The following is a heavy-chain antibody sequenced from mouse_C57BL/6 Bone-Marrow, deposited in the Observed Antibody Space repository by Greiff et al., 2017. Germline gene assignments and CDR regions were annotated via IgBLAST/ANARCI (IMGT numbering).Heavy chain of an antibody. CDR1: GFTFSDYY. Sequence: EVKVVESGGGLVQPGRSLRLSCATSGFTFSDYYMEWVRQAPGKGLEWIAASRNKANDYTTEYSASVKGRFIVSRDTSQSILYLQMHALGAEDAVYYYSAGDDGYSEYFDVWGTGTTVTVSS. D-gene: IGHD2-3*01. CDR2: SRNKANDYTT. V-gene: IGHV7-1*01. CDR3: AGDDGYSEYFDV. J-gene: IGHJ1*03.